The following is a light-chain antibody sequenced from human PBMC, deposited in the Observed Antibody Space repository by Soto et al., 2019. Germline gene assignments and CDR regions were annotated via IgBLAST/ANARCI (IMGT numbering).Light chain of an antibody. CDR2: SDT. J-gene: IGLJ7*01. Sequence: QSVLSQEPSVSGTPGQRVAMDCSGGDSNIGKNSVNWYRQVPGMAPQLLIYSDTLRSFGIPDRFSASKSGTSASLAIGGLQSDDEALYFCAAWDDSLNGLVFGGGTHLTVL. CDR1: DSNIGKNS. V-gene: IGLV1-44*01. CDR3: AAWDDSLNGLV.